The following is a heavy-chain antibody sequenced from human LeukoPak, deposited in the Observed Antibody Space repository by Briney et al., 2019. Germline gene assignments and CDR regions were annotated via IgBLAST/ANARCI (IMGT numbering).Heavy chain of an antibody. J-gene: IGHJ6*03. Sequence: ASVKVSCKASGYTFTSYGISWVRQAPGQGLEWMGWISAYNGNTNYAQKLLGRVTMTTDTSTSTAYMELRSLRSDDTAVYYCARGRYSYGYYYYYMDVWGKGTTVTVSS. V-gene: IGHV1-18*01. CDR2: ISAYNGNT. CDR1: GYTFTSYG. D-gene: IGHD5-18*01. CDR3: ARGRYSYGYYYYYMDV.